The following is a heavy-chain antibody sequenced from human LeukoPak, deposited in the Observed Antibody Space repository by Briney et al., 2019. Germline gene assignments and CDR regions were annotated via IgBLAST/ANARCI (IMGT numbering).Heavy chain of an antibody. D-gene: IGHD2-2*01. J-gene: IGHJ4*02. V-gene: IGHV4-38-2*02. Sequence: NPSETLSLTCTVSGYSISSGYYWGWIRQPPGKGLEWIGSIYHSGSTYYNPSLKSRVTISVDTSKNQFSLKLSSVTAADTAVYYCARSPDRCTSTTCFGFYFDYWGQGTLVTVSS. CDR3: ARSPDRCTSTTCFGFYFDY. CDR2: IYHSGST. CDR1: GYSISSGYY.